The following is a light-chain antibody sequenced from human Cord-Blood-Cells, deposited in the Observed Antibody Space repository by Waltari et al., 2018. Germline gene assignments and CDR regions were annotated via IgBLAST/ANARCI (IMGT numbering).Light chain of an antibody. Sequence: EIVLTQSPGTLTLSPGERATLSCRASQSVSSSYLAWYQQKPGQAPRLRIYGAASRATRIPDMFSGSGSGTDFTLTISRLEPEDFAVYYCQQYGSSPWTFGQGTKVEIK. CDR3: QQYGSSPWT. V-gene: IGKV3-20*01. J-gene: IGKJ1*01. CDR2: GAA. CDR1: QSVSSSY.